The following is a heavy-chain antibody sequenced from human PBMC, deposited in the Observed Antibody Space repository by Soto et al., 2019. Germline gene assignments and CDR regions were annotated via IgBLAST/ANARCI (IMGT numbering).Heavy chain of an antibody. CDR2: IEKDGSET. V-gene: IGHV3-7*05. D-gene: IGHD6-19*01. J-gene: IGHJ4*02. Sequence: EVQLVESGGGLVQPGGSLRLTCAASGFTFSTYWMNWVRLAPRKGLEWVANIEKDGSETNYLDSVNGRFTISRDNANNSLFLQMNSLRAEDTAVYYCVAGSGWLSDYWCQGTQLTVSS. CDR3: VAGSGWLSDY. CDR1: GFTFSTYW.